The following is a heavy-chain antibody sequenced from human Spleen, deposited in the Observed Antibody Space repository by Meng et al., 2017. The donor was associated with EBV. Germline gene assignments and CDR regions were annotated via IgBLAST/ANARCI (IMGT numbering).Heavy chain of an antibody. V-gene: IGHV1-69*13. D-gene: IGHD6-13*01. CDR2: IIPIFGSA. CDR3: ARAGIASAANWFDP. J-gene: IGHJ5*02. CDR1: GYTFTDYS. Sequence: LQSWSELNKPRAAGRVSCKASGYTFTDYSMNWVRQAPGQGLEWMGGIIPIFGSATYAQNFQGRVTITADESTSTAYMELNSLRSEDTAVYYCARAGIASAANWFDPWGQGTLVTVSS.